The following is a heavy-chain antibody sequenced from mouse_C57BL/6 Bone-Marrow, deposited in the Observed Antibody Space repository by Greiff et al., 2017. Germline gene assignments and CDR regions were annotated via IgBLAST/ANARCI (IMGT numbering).Heavy chain of an antibody. V-gene: IGHV1-18*01. J-gene: IGHJ4*01. Sequence: VQLQQSGPELVKPGASVKIPCKASGYTFTDYNMDWVKQSHGKSLEWIGDINPNNGGTIYNQKFKGKATLTVDKSSSTAYMELRSLTSEDTAVYYCARIRITTVVATDYAMDYWGQGTSVTVSS. D-gene: IGHD1-1*01. CDR1: GYTFTDYN. CDR2: INPNNGGT. CDR3: ARIRITTVVATDYAMDY.